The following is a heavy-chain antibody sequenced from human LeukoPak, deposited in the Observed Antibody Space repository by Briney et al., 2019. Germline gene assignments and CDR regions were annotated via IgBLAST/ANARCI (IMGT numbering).Heavy chain of an antibody. CDR3: AKDSGGEYQLPAYYFDY. Sequence: GGSLRLSCAASGFTFSSYWMSWVRQAPGKGLDWVAVISYDGSNKFYVDSVKGRFTISRDNSKNTLYLQMNSLRAEDTAVYYCAKDSGGEYQLPAYYFDYWGQGTLVTVSS. V-gene: IGHV3-30*18. D-gene: IGHD2-2*01. CDR1: GFTFSSYW. CDR2: ISYDGSNK. J-gene: IGHJ4*02.